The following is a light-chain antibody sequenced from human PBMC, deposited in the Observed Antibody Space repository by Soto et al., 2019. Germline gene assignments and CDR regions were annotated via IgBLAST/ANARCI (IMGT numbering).Light chain of an antibody. CDR2: GVS. CDR1: QSINDIW. CDR3: QHYGTSPKT. J-gene: IGKJ2*01. V-gene: IGKV3-20*01. Sequence: EIVLTQSPGTLSLSSGERATLSCRASQSINDIWFAWYQQKPGQAPRALIYGVSTRAPGIPGRFSGSGSGTDFNLTISRLEPEDFAVYYCQHYGTSPKTFGQGTRLEIK.